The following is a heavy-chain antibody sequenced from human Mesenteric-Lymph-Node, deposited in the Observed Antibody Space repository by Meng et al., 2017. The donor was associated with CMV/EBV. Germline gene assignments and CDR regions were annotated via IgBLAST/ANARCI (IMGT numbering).Heavy chain of an antibody. CDR3: AKDGGSFGLNWFDP. V-gene: IGHV3-23*01. CDR2: ISGSSTTL. CDR1: GFTFSTYA. D-gene: IGHD3-10*01. Sequence: GESLKISCAASGFTFSTYAIHWVRQAPGKGLEWVSTISGSSTTLYYADSLQGRFIISRDNSKNTVDLQMNSLRVEDTAVYYCAKDGGSFGLNWFDPWGQGTLVTVSS. J-gene: IGHJ5*02.